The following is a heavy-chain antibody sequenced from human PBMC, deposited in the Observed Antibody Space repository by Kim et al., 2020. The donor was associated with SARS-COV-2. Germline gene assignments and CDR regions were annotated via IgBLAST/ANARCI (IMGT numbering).Heavy chain of an antibody. V-gene: IGHV7-4-1*02. Sequence: GFTGRFVFSLDTSVSTAYLQISSLKAEDTAVYYCARVGDSSGYYPFDYWGQGTLVTVSS. CDR3: ARVGDSSGYYPFDY. J-gene: IGHJ4*02. D-gene: IGHD3-22*01.